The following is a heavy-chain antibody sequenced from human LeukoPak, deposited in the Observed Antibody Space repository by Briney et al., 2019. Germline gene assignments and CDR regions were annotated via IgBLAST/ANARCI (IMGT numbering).Heavy chain of an antibody. J-gene: IGHJ4*02. CDR1: GFTFSSYG. D-gene: IGHD6-13*01. CDR3: ARLVPKGGIAAAGLFDY. Sequence: PGGSLRLSCAASGFTFSSYGMSGVRRAPGKGLEWVANIKQDGSEKYYVDSVKGRFTISRDNAKNSLYLQMNSLRAEDTAVYYCARLVPKGGIAAAGLFDYWGQGTLVTVSS. V-gene: IGHV3-7*01. CDR2: IKQDGSEK.